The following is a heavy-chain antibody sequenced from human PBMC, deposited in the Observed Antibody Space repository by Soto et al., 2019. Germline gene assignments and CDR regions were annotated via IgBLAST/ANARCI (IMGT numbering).Heavy chain of an antibody. CDR2: ISAYNGNT. Sequence: QVQLVQSGAEVKKPGASVKVSCKASGYTFTSYGISWVRQAPGQGLEWMGWISAYNGNTNYAQKLQGRVTMTTDTSTSTAYMELRSXXSXXXXXXXCARVRLGYSSSSEDYWGQGTLVTVSS. D-gene: IGHD6-6*01. CDR3: ARVRLGYSSSSEDY. J-gene: IGHJ4*02. V-gene: IGHV1-18*04. CDR1: GYTFTSYG.